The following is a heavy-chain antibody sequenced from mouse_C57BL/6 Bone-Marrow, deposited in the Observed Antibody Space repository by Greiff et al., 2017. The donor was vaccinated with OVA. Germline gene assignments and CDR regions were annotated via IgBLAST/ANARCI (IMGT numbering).Heavy chain of an antibody. D-gene: IGHD1-1*01. Sequence: VQLQQSGAELVKPGASVKLSCKASGYTFTEYTIHWVKQRSGQGLEWIGWFYPGSGSIKYNEKFKDKATLTADKSSSTVYMELSRLTSEDSAVYFCARHEGPLYYGSSYYAMDYWGQGTSVTFSS. V-gene: IGHV1-62-2*01. CDR3: ARHEGPLYYGSSYYAMDY. CDR2: FYPGSGSI. J-gene: IGHJ4*01. CDR1: GYTFTEYT.